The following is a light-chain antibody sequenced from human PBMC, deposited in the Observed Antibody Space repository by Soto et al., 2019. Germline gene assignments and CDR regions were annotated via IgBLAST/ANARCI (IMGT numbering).Light chain of an antibody. J-gene: IGLJ6*01. Sequence: QSVLTQPPSGSGAPGQRLTISCTGSSSNLGADYDVQWYQQLPGTAPKLPIYANSNRPSGVPDRFSGSKSGISASLAISGLQADDESDYYCQSSESSSRSGFVFGSGTKLTVL. CDR2: ANS. CDR1: SSNLGADYD. CDR3: QSSESSSRSGFV. V-gene: IGLV1-40*01.